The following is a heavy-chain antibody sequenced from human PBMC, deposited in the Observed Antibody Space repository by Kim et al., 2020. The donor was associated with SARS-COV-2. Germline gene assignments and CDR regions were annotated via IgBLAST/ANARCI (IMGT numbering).Heavy chain of an antibody. CDR1: GYTLTELS. V-gene: IGHV1-24*01. CDR3: ATVTPSIVGATNPTDY. Sequence: ASVKVSCKVSGYTLTELSMHWVRQAPGKGLEWMGGFDPEDGETIYAQKFQGRVTMTEDTSTDTAYMELSSLRSEDTAVYYCATVTPSIVGATNPTDYWGQGTLVTVSS. CDR2: FDPEDGET. J-gene: IGHJ4*02. D-gene: IGHD1-26*01.